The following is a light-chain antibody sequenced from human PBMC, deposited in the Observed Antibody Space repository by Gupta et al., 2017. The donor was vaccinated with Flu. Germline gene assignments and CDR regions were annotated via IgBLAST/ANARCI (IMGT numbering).Light chain of an antibody. CDR1: AGTNQY. CDR2: KES. CDR3: HSGGSSGSCV. V-gene: IGLV3-25*03. Sequence: GKTARSTCSGDAGTNQYGYWDQQKPGQAPLVVMCKESGSPAVIPGRFSGSRAGTTVTITISGDKAEDDADYYCHSGGSSGSCVFGTGTKVTVL. J-gene: IGLJ1*01.